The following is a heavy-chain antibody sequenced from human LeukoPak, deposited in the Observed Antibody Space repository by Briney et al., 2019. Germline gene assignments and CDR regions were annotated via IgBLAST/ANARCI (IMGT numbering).Heavy chain of an antibody. V-gene: IGHV1-3*01. CDR2: INAGNGNT. CDR1: GYTFTSYA. CDR3: ARCSYDFWSGYYPYYYYYYYMDV. Sequence: ASVTVSCKASGYTFTSYAMHWVRQAPGQRLEWMGWINAGNGNTKYSQKFQGRVTITRDTSASTAYMELSSLRSEDTAVYYCARCSYDFWSGYYPYYYYYYYMDVWGKGTTVTVSS. J-gene: IGHJ6*03. D-gene: IGHD3-3*01.